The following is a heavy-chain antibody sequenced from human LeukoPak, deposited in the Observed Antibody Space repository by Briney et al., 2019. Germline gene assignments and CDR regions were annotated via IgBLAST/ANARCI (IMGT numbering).Heavy chain of an antibody. CDR2: ISWNSGSI. J-gene: IGHJ4*02. CDR1: GFTFDDYA. D-gene: IGHD3-22*01. Sequence: PGRSLRLSCAASGFTFDDYAMHWVRQAPGKGLEWVSGISWNSGSIGYADSVKGRFTISRDNAKNSLYLQMNSLRAEDTAVYYCARIGSTMIVVVDYWGQGTLVTVSS. V-gene: IGHV3-9*01. CDR3: ARIGSTMIVVVDY.